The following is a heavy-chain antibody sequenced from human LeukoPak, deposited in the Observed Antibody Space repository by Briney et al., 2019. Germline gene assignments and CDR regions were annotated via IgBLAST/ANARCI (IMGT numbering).Heavy chain of an antibody. J-gene: IGHJ4*02. V-gene: IGHV3-64*05. Sequence: GGSLRLSCSASGFTFSNYAMHWVRQSPGKGLEYVSAISSNGGVTYNADSVKGRFTISRYNSKNTLYFQMGSLRAEDTAVYSCVKPFSGRYYTVHYFDFWGQGTLVTVSS. CDR2: ISSNGGVT. CDR3: VKPFSGRYYTVHYFDF. CDR1: GFTFSNYA. D-gene: IGHD3-3*01.